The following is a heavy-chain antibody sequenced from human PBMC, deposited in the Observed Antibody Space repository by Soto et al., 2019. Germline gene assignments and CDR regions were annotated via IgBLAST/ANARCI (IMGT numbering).Heavy chain of an antibody. Sequence: QVQLVQSGAEVKKPGSSVKVSCKASGGTFSSYAISWVRQAPGQGLEWMGGIIPIFGTANYAQKFQGRVTITADESTSTAYMELSSLRSEDTAVDYCAREGYGDYGYYYYGMDVWCQGTRVTVSS. V-gene: IGHV1-69*12. D-gene: IGHD4-17*01. CDR1: GGTFSSYA. J-gene: IGHJ6*02. CDR2: IIPIFGTA. CDR3: AREGYGDYGYYYYGMDV.